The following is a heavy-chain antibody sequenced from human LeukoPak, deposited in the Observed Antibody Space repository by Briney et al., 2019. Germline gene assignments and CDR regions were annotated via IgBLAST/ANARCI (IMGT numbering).Heavy chain of an antibody. D-gene: IGHD1-26*01. J-gene: IGHJ3*02. CDR2: INPNSGGT. Sequence: SVKVSCKASGYTFTGYYMHWVRQAPGQGLEWMGWINPNSGGTNYAQKFQGRVTMTRDTSISTAYMELSRLRSDDTAVYYCARSRVGANEAFDIWGQGTMVTVSS. V-gene: IGHV1-2*02. CDR1: GYTFTGYY. CDR3: ARSRVGANEAFDI.